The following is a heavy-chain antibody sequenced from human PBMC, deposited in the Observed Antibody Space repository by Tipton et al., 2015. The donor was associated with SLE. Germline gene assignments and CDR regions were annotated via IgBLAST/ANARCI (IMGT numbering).Heavy chain of an antibody. CDR3: ARAEGDANWTTYGYFNL. CDR1: GFTFSDYW. D-gene: IGHD1-20*01. CDR2: IKQDGSDK. V-gene: IGHV3-7*01. J-gene: IGHJ2*01. Sequence: SLRLSCAASGFTFSDYWMTWVRQAPGKGLEGVANIKQDGSDKYHVDSVRGRSTISRDKAKNSLYLQMNSLRVEDTAVYYCARAEGDANWTTYGYFNLCGRGSLVAASS.